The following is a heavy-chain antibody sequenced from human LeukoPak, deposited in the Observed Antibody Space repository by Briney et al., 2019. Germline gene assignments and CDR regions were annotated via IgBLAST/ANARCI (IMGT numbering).Heavy chain of an antibody. CDR3: ASDGAMWGFDY. CDR1: GYTFTSYY. D-gene: IGHD2-2*01. CDR2: INPSGGST. Sequence: ASVKVSCKASGYTFTSYYMHWVRQAPGQGLEWMGIINPSGGSTSYAQKFQGRVTMTRVTSTSTVYMELSSLRSEDTAVYYCASDGAMWGFDYWGQGTLVTVSS. J-gene: IGHJ4*02. V-gene: IGHV1-46*01.